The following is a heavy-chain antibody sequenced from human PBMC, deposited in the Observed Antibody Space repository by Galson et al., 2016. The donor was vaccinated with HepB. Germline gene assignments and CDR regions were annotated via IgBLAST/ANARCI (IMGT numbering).Heavy chain of an antibody. J-gene: IGHJ4*02. D-gene: IGHD6-13*01. CDR1: GYTFTSHW. CDR2: IDPSDFYT. Sequence: QSGAEVKKTGESLRIACKGSGYTFTSHWISWVRQMPGKGLEWMGKIDPSDFYTNYSPSFQGHVTISADKSVSTAYLQWSSLKASDTAMYYCARHIVAVAGTVPHDMEYYFDYWGQGALVTVTS. V-gene: IGHV5-10-1*01. CDR3: ARHIVAVAGTVPHDMEYYFDY.